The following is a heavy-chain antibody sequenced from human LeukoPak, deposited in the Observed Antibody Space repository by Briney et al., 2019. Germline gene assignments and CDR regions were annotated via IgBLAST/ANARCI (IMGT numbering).Heavy chain of an antibody. CDR2: IYYSGST. V-gene: IGHV4-39*07. J-gene: IGHJ6*02. CDR1: GGSISSSNYY. CDR3: ARDHHYGMDV. Sequence: SETLSLTCTVSGGSISSSNYYWGWIRQPPGEGLEWIGNIYYSGSTYYNPSLKSRVTISVDTSRNQFSLKLSSVTAADTAVYYCARDHHYGMDVWGQGTTVTVSS.